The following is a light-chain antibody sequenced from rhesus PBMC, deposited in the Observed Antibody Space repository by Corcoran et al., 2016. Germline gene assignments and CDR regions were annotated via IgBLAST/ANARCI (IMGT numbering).Light chain of an antibody. Sequence: DIQMTQSPSSLSASVGDTVTITCRASKGISSYLAWYQQTPGKAPKPLIYYASNLESGVPSRFSGSGSETEFTLTISSLQPEDFATYYWQQYNSAPYSVGQGTKVEIK. J-gene: IGKJ2*01. CDR1: KGISSY. V-gene: IGKV1-37*01. CDR2: YAS. CDR3: QQYNSAPYS.